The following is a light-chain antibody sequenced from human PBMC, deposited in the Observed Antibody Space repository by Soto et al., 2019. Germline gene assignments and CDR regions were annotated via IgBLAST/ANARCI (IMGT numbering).Light chain of an antibody. CDR2: EVT. CDR1: SSDVGRYDY. CDR3: SSYTRSNTLM. V-gene: IGLV2-14*01. J-gene: IGLJ3*02. Sequence: QSALTQPASVSGSPGQSITISCTGTSSDVGRYDYVSWYQQYPGKAPKLIIYEVTHRPSGVSHRFSGSKSGNTASLTISGLQEEDEADYFCSSYTRSNTLMFGGGTKLTVL.